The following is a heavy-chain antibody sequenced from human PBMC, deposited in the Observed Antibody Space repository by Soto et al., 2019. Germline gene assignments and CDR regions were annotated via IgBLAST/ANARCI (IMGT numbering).Heavy chain of an antibody. CDR1: GFTFSSYA. Sequence: GGSLRLSCAASGFTFSSYAMHWVRQAPGKGLEWVAVISYDGSNKYYADSVKGRFTISRDNSKNTLYLKMNSLRAEDTAVYYCASGRGYDILTGYYPYFDYWGQGTLVTVSS. D-gene: IGHD3-9*01. J-gene: IGHJ4*02. V-gene: IGHV3-30-3*01. CDR3: ASGRGYDILTGYYPYFDY. CDR2: ISYDGSNK.